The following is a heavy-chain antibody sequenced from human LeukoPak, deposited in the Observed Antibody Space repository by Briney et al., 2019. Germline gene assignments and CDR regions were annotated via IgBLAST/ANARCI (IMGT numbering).Heavy chain of an antibody. CDR1: GYTFTIYD. CDR3: ARGDSTGYPDF. J-gene: IGHJ4*02. D-gene: IGHD3-22*01. V-gene: IGHV1-8*01. Sequence: ASVKVSCKASGYTFTIYDINWVRHATGQGLEWMGWMYPNSGNTGYAQKFQGRVTMTRATSITTAYMELNGLTSGDTAIYFCARGDSTGYPDFWGQGTLVTVSS. CDR2: MYPNSGNT.